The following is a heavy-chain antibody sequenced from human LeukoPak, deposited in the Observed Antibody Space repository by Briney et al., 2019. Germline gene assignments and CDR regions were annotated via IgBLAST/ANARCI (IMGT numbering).Heavy chain of an antibody. CDR2: INTNTGNP. J-gene: IGHJ5*02. V-gene: IGHV7-4-1*02. CDR3: ARDGCSTTSCFNFDP. CDR1: GYTLTRFA. Sequence: ASVKVSCKASGYTLTRFAMNWVRQAPGQGLEYMGWINTNTGNPTYVQGFTGRFVFSLDASVNTAYLQISSLKAEDTAVYYCARDGCSTTSCFNFDPWGQGTLVTVSS. D-gene: IGHD2-2*01.